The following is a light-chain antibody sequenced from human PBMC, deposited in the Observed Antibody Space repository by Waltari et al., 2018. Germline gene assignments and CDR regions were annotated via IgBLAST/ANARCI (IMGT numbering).Light chain of an antibody. Sequence: QSALTQPPSPSGSPGQSITISCPGSSTDVQCYDPVFWYQQHPGKSPKLFIYAVTKWPSGVPDRFSGSKSDNTASLAVSGLQAEDEADYYCSSYAGGSSLMFGGGTKLTVL. J-gene: IGLJ3*02. CDR3: SSYAGGSSLM. CDR2: AVT. CDR1: STDVQCYDP. V-gene: IGLV2-8*01.